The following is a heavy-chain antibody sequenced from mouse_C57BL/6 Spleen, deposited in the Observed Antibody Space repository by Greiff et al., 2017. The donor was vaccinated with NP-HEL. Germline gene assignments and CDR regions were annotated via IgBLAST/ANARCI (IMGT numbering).Heavy chain of an antibody. V-gene: IGHV1-69*01. CDR1: GYTFTSYW. CDR2: IDPSDSYT. CDR3: ARNDYDWFAY. D-gene: IGHD2-4*01. Sequence: QVQLQQPGAVLVMPGASVKLSCKASGYTFTSYWMHWVKQRPGQGLEWIGEIDPSDSYTNYNQKFKGKSTLTVDKSSSTAYMQLSSLTSEDSAVYYCARNDYDWFAYWGQGTLVTVSA. J-gene: IGHJ3*01.